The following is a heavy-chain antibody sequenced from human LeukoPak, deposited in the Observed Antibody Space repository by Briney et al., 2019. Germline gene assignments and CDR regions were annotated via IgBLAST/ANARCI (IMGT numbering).Heavy chain of an antibody. CDR3: AREGPRTAIPGSFDY. CDR2: FDPEDGET. CDR1: GYTLTELS. V-gene: IGHV1-24*01. Sequence: EASVKVSCKVSGYTLTELSMHWVRQAPGKGLEWMGGFDPEDGETIYAQKFQGRVTMTEDTSTDTAYMELSSLRSEDTAVYYCAREGPRTAIPGSFDYWGQGTLVTVSS. D-gene: IGHD5-18*01. J-gene: IGHJ4*02.